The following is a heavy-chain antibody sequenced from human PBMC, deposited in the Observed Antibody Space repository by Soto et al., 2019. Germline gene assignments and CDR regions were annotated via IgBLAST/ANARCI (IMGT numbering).Heavy chain of an antibody. CDR2: LSGYNGNT. J-gene: IGHJ4*02. D-gene: IGHD4-17*01. Sequence: ASVKVSCKTSGYSFTSYGISWVRQAPGQGLEWMGWLSGYNGNTNYAQRLQGRVTLTTDTSATTAYMELRSLRSDNTAVYYCTRGSYDYGDYDPSVENLDHWGQGTLVTVSS. V-gene: IGHV1-18*04. CDR1: GYSFTSYG. CDR3: TRGSYDYGDYDPSVENLDH.